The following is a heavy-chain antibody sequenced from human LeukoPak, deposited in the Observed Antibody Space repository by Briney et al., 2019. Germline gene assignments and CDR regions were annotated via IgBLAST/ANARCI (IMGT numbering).Heavy chain of an antibody. CDR2: ISSSSSYI. Sequence: GGSLRLSCAASGFTFSSYSMNWVRQAPGKGLEWVSSISSSSSYIYYADSVKGRFTISRGNAKNSLYLHMNSLRAEDTAVYYCARGRIQPTDYWGQGTLVTVSS. D-gene: IGHD5-18*01. J-gene: IGHJ4*02. V-gene: IGHV3-21*01. CDR1: GFTFSSYS. CDR3: ARGRIQPTDY.